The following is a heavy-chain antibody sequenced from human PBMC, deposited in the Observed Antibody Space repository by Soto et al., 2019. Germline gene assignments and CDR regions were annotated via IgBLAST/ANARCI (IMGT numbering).Heavy chain of an antibody. Sequence: ASVKVSCKASGYTFISYGIGWVRQAPGQGLEWMGWINAFNGNTNYAQKLQGRVTMTRDTSTSTAYMELRSLRSDDTAVYYCARDPVAGTYFDYWGQGTLVTVSS. J-gene: IGHJ4*02. CDR3: ARDPVAGTYFDY. V-gene: IGHV1-18*01. D-gene: IGHD6-19*01. CDR1: GYTFISYG. CDR2: INAFNGNT.